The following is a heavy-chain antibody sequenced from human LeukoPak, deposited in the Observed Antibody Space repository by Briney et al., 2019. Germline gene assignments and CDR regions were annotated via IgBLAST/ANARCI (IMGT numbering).Heavy chain of an antibody. CDR1: GYTFTNYY. CDR3: ARDNSIGGRGWWFDP. Sequence: ASVKVSCKASGYTFTNYYMHWVRQAPGQGLEWMGLINPSGGSTSYAEKFQGRVIMTRDMSTTTDYLELSSLRSEDTAVYYCARDNSIGGRGWWFDPWGQGTLVTVSS. J-gene: IGHJ5*02. D-gene: IGHD4-23*01. V-gene: IGHV1-46*01. CDR2: INPSGGST.